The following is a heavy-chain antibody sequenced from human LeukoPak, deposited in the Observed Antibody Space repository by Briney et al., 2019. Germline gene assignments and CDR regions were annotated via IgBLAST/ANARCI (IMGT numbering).Heavy chain of an antibody. CDR2: ISGSGGST. D-gene: IGHD5-18*01. CDR3: AKSRRTTALKFDY. CDR1: GFTFSSNG. Sequence: GGSLRLSCAASGFTFSSNGMHWVRQAPGKGLEWVSAISGSGGSTYYADSVKGRFTISRDNSKNTLCLQMNSLRAEDTAVYYCAKSRRTTALKFDYWGQGTLVTVSS. V-gene: IGHV3-23*01. J-gene: IGHJ4*02.